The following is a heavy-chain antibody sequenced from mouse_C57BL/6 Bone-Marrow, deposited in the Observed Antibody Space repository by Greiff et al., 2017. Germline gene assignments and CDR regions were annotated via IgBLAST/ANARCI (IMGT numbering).Heavy chain of an antibody. V-gene: IGHV5-4*01. J-gene: IGHJ4*01. CDR3: AGVYYDYDVGAMDY. D-gene: IGHD2-4*01. Sequence: EVQRVESGGGLVKPGGSLKLSCAASGFTFSSYAMSWVRQTPEKRLEWVATISDGGSYTYYPDNVKGRFTISRDNAKNNLYLQMSHLKSEDTAMYYCAGVYYDYDVGAMDYWGQGTSVTVSS. CDR1: GFTFSSYA. CDR2: ISDGGSYT.